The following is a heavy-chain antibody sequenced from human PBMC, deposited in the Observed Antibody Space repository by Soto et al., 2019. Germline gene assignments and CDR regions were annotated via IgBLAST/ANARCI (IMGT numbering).Heavy chain of an antibody. D-gene: IGHD5-12*01. Sequence: EVQLVESGGGLVQPGGSLRLSCAASAFTVSSNYMSWVRQAPGKGLEWVSVIYSGGSTYYADSVKGRFTISRDNSKNTLYLQMNSLRAEDTAVYYCARGLYSGWHYFDYWGQGTLVTVSS. CDR1: AFTVSSNY. V-gene: IGHV3-66*01. J-gene: IGHJ4*02. CDR2: IYSGGST. CDR3: ARGLYSGWHYFDY.